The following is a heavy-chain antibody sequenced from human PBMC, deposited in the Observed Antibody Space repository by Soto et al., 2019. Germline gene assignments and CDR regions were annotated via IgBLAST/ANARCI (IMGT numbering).Heavy chain of an antibody. Sequence: ASVKVSCKASGYTFTSYGISWVRQAPGQGLEWMGWINAGNGNTKYSQKFQGRVTITRDTSASTAYMELSSLRSEDTAVYYCARVQGRAVQQGAGVYYFDYWGQGTLVTVSS. D-gene: IGHD2-8*01. CDR1: GYTFTSYG. CDR2: INAGNGNT. CDR3: ARVQGRAVQQGAGVYYFDY. V-gene: IGHV1-3*01. J-gene: IGHJ4*02.